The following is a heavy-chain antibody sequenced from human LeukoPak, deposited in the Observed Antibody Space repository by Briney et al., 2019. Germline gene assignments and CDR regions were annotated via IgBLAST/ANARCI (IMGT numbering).Heavy chain of an antibody. CDR1: GYTFTSYG. D-gene: IGHD3-10*01. V-gene: IGHV1-18*01. Sequence: ASVKVSCKASGYTFTSYGISWVRQAPGQGLEWMGWISAYNGNTNYAQKLQGRVTMTTDTSTSTAYMELRSLRSDDTAVYYCARSATGSYWDYFDYWGQGTLVTVSS. CDR3: ARSATGSYWDYFDY. J-gene: IGHJ4*02. CDR2: ISAYNGNT.